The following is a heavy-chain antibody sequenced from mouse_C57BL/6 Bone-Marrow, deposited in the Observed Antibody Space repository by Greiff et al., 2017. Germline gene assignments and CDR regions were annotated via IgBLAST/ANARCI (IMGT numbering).Heavy chain of an antibody. CDR3: ARVLDSSGYAYFAY. CDR1: GYSITSGYY. J-gene: IGHJ2*01. D-gene: IGHD3-2*02. Sequence: EVKLQESGPGLVKPSQSLSLTCSVTGYSITSGYYWNWIRQFPGNKLEWMGYISYDGSNNYNPSLKNRISISRDTSKNPFFLKLTSVTTEDTATYYCARVLDSSGYAYFAYWGQGTTLTVSS. V-gene: IGHV3-6*01. CDR2: ISYDGSN.